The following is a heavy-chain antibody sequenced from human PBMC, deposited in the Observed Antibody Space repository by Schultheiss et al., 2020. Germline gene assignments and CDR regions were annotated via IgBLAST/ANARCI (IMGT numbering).Heavy chain of an antibody. CDR3: VKEITWLEAEEY. CDR2: IYNDASGSRT. J-gene: IGHJ4*02. CDR1: GFSVTSNY. V-gene: IGHV3-53*01. D-gene: IGHD5-24*01. Sequence: GGSLRLSCAASGFSVTSNYMNWVRQAPGKGLEWVSVIYNDASGSRTYYADSVKGRFTISRDNAKNSLYLQMNSLRVDDTALYYCVKEITWLEAEEYWGQGALVNVSS.